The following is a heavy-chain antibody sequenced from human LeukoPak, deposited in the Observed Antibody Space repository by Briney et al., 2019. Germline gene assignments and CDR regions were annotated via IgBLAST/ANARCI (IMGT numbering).Heavy chain of an antibody. V-gene: IGHV3-7*05. CDR3: ARDWGAAGLWDS. CDR1: GFTFSDYW. D-gene: IGHD6-13*01. J-gene: IGHJ4*02. CDR2: IKEDGNEK. Sequence: GGSLRLSCATSGFTFSDYWMSWVRQAPGKGLEWVANIKEDGNEKNYLDSVKGRFTISRDSAKSSLYLQMNSLRAEDTAIYYCARDWGAAGLWDSWGQGTLVTVSS.